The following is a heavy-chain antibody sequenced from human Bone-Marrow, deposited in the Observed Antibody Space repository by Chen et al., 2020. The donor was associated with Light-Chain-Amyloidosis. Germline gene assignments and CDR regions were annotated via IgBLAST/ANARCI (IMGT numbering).Heavy chain of an antibody. V-gene: IGHV1-2*02. CDR1: GYTFTDYN. CDR3: ARNLGASHFDY. Sequence: VQLVQSGAEVKKPGASVKVSCKASGYTFTDYNIHWLRQAPGRGLEWIGWIKPNGGGTYYAQKVQGRVTMTREKYIRKGKRERSRMTFDDTAIYFCARNLGASHFDYWGQGTLVTVSS. CDR2: IKPNGGGT. D-gene: IGHD3-16*01. J-gene: IGHJ4*02.